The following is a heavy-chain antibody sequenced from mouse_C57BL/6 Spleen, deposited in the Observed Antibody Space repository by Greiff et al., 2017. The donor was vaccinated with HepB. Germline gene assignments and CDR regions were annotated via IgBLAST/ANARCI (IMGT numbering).Heavy chain of an antibody. J-gene: IGHJ1*03. CDR1: GFTFSDYY. CDR3: ARAAYSWYFDV. V-gene: IGHV5-16*01. CDR2: INYDGSST. Sequence: EVKLVESEGGLVQPGSSMKLSCTASGFTFSDYYMAWVRQVPEKGLEWVANINYDGSSTYYLDSLKSRFIISRDNAKNILYLQMSSLKSEDTATYYCARAAYSWYFDVWGTWTTVTVSS. D-gene: IGHD2-10*01.